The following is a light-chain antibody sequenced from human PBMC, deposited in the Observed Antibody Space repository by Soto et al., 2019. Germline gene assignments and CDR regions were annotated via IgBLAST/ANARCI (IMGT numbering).Light chain of an antibody. CDR2: DAS. Sequence: EIVLTQSPATLSLSPGNRATLSCRASQSVSSYLAWYQQKPGQAPRLLIYDASKWAAGIPARFSGRGSGTAFTLPITTIEPEDFAIYYGQQRSDWPSTFGGGTKVEIK. V-gene: IGKV3-11*01. J-gene: IGKJ4*01. CDR1: QSVSSY. CDR3: QQRSDWPST.